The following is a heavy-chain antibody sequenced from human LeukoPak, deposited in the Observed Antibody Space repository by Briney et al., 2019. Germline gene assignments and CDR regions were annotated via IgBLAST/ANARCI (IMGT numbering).Heavy chain of an antibody. Sequence: ASVKVSCKASGYTFTSYGISWVRQAPGQGLEWMGWINPNSGGTNYAQKFQGRVTMTRDTSISTAYMELSRLRSDDTAVYYCARASSITMIVVVTDFDYWGLGTLVTVSS. J-gene: IGHJ4*02. CDR2: INPNSGGT. V-gene: IGHV1-2*02. CDR1: GYTFTSYG. D-gene: IGHD3-22*01. CDR3: ARASSITMIVVVTDFDY.